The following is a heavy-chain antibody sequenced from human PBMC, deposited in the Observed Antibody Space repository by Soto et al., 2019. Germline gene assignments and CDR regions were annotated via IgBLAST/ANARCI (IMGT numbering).Heavy chain of an antibody. D-gene: IGHD3-10*01. Sequence: PSETLSLTCTVSGGSISGYYWSWIRQPPGKGLEWIGYIYYSGSTNYNPSLSSRVTISVDTSKNQFSLKLSSVTAADTAVYYCARDLGSGEGFDPWGQGTLVTVSS. CDR3: ARDLGSGEGFDP. CDR2: IYYSGST. CDR1: GGSISGYY. J-gene: IGHJ5*02. V-gene: IGHV4-59*01.